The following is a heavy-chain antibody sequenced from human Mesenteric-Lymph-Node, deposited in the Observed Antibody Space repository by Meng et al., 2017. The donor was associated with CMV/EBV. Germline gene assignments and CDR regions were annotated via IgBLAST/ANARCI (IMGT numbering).Heavy chain of an antibody. J-gene: IGHJ4*02. CDR2: IQYDGSNK. CDR3: AKDRIGVADY. CDR1: GFSFNDYG. D-gene: IGHD6-19*01. Sequence: GESLKISCAASGFSFNDYGMHWVRQPPGKGLEWVAFIQYDGSNKYYAESLEGRFTISRDNSKNTLYLQMNSLRTEDTAVYYCAKDRIGVADYWGQGTLVTVSS. V-gene: IGHV3-30*02.